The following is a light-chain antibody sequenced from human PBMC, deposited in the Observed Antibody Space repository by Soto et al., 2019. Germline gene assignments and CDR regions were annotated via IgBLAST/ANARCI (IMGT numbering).Light chain of an antibody. V-gene: IGKV1-39*01. CDR1: QAISKY. CDR3: QQCHATTLT. CDR2: GAK. Sequence: DIQMTQSPSFLSASVGDSVTITCRASQAISKYLNWYQQKRGKAPNLXIFGAKTLQSGVPSRFSGSGYGTDCTLTITTLQPEDVGMYYCQQCHATTLTFGQGTKVDIK. J-gene: IGKJ1*01.